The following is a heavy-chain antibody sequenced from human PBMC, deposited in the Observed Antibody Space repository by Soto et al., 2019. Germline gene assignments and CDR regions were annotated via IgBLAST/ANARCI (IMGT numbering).Heavy chain of an antibody. D-gene: IGHD3-10*01. CDR1: GGSFSGYY. CDR2: INHSGSA. J-gene: IGHJ4*02. Sequence: PSETLSLTCAVYGGSFSGYYWSWIRQPPGKGLEWIGEINHSGSANYNPSLKSRVTISVDTSKNQFSLKLSSVTAADSAVYYCARYYGSGSRAFGYWGQGTLVTVSS. CDR3: ARYYGSGSRAFGY. V-gene: IGHV4-34*01.